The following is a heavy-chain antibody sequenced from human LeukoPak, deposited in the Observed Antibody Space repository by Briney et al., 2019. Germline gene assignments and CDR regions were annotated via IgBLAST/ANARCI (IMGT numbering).Heavy chain of an antibody. D-gene: IGHD1-26*01. CDR3: ARAYGSYQPEYYFAY. V-gene: IGHV3-53*01. CDR1: GFTVSSNY. J-gene: IGHJ4*02. Sequence: GGSLRLSCAASGFTVSSNYMSWVRQATGKGLEWVSVIYGGGSTYYADSVKGRFTISRDNSKNTLYLQMNSLRAEDTAVYYCARAYGSYQPEYYFAYWGQGTLVTVSS. CDR2: IYGGGST.